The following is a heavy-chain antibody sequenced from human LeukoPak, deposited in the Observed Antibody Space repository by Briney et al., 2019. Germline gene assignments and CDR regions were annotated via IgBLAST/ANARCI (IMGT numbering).Heavy chain of an antibody. CDR2: IYYSGST. Sequence: SETLSLTCTVSGGSISSYYRSWIRQPPGKGLEWIGYIYYSGSTNYNPSLKSRVTTSVDTSKNQFSLKLSSVTAADTAVYYCARDPDFGYWGQGTLVTVSS. D-gene: IGHD3-10*01. V-gene: IGHV4-59*01. CDR1: GGSISSYY. CDR3: ARDPDFGY. J-gene: IGHJ4*02.